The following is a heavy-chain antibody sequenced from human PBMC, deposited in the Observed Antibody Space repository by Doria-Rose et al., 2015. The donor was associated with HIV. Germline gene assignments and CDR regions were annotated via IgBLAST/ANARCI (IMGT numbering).Heavy chain of an antibody. J-gene: IGHJ4*02. V-gene: IGHV4-34*01. CDR3: VRGWGRWFNN. CDR1: GGSLSGFY. CDR2: FNPSGGT. Sequence: VQLQQWGAGLLKPSETLSLTCAVYGGSLSGFYWSWVRQPPGKGLEWIGEFNPSGGTNYSTSLKSRVTISVDTSKNQFSLKLTSVTAADTAVYYCVRGWGRWFNNWGQGTLVTVSS. D-gene: IGHD3-16*01.